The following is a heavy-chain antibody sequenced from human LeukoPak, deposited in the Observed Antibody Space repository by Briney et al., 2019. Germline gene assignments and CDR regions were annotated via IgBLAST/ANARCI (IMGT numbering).Heavy chain of an antibody. J-gene: IGHJ4*02. CDR3: AKSGSSSSWYSLLFGY. CDR2: IRYDGSNK. V-gene: IGHV3-30*02. D-gene: IGHD6-13*01. CDR1: GFTFSSYG. Sequence: GGSLRLSCAASGFTFSSYGIHWVRQAPGKGLEWVAFIRYDGSNKYYADSVKGRFTISRDNSQNTLYLQMNSLRAEDTAVYYCAKSGSSSSWYSLLFGYWGQGTLVTVSS.